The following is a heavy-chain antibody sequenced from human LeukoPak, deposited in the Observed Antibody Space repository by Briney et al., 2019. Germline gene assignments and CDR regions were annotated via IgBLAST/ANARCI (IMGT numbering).Heavy chain of an antibody. V-gene: IGHV3-23*01. CDR2: ISGSSSPSGSSSTI. Sequence: GGSLRLSCAASGFTFSSYSMNWVRQAPGKGLEWVSYISGSSSPSGSSSTIYYADSVKGRFTISRDNAKNSLYLQMNSLRAEDTAVYYCARKIYGWRLFDYWGQGTLVTVSS. D-gene: IGHD3-10*01. J-gene: IGHJ4*02. CDR1: GFTFSSYS. CDR3: ARKIYGWRLFDY.